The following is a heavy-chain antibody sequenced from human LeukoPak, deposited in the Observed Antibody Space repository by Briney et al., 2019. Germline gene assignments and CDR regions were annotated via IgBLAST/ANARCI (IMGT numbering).Heavy chain of an antibody. CDR3: ARSFLSIAAAATDY. V-gene: IGHV3-21*01. Sequence: GGSLRLSCAASGFTFSSYSVNWVRQAPGKGLEWVSSISSSSSYIYYAESVKGRFTISRDNAKNSLYLQMNSLRAEDTAVYYCARSFLSIAAAATDYWGQGTLVTVSS. D-gene: IGHD6-13*01. CDR2: ISSSSSYI. CDR1: GFTFSSYS. J-gene: IGHJ4*02.